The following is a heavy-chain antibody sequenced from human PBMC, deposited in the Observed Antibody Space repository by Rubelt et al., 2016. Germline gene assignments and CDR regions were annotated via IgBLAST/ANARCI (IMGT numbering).Heavy chain of an antibody. CDR3: ARDKEWLATRGFQNWFDP. Sequence: QVQLVQSGAEVKKPGASVKVSCKASGYTFTSYGISWVRQAPGQGLEWMGWISASNGNTNYAQKPQVGVPMTTDTSTSTAYMELRSLRSDDTAVYYCARDKEWLATRGFQNWFDPWGQGTLVTVSS. J-gene: IGHJ5*02. V-gene: IGHV1-18*01. CDR2: ISASNGNT. D-gene: IGHD6-19*01. CDR1: GYTFTSYG.